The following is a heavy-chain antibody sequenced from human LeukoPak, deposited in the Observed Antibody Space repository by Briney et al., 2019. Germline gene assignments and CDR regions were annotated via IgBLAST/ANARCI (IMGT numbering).Heavy chain of an antibody. J-gene: IGHJ6*03. CDR1: GYTFTSYY. CDR3: ARAGVNYYYYMDV. CDR2: INPNSGGT. D-gene: IGHD3-10*01. Sequence: ASVKVSCKASGYTFTSYYMHWVRQAPGQGLEWMGWINPNSGGTNYAQKFQGRVTMTSDTSTSTVYMELSSLRSEDTAVYYCARAGVNYYYYMDVWGKGTTVTISS. V-gene: IGHV1-2*02.